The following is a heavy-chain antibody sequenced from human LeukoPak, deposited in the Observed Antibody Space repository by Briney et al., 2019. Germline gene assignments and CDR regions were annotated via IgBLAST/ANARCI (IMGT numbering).Heavy chain of an antibody. CDR1: GGTFSSHA. J-gene: IGHJ4*02. V-gene: IGHV1-69*13. D-gene: IGHD3-22*01. Sequence: GASVKVSSNASGGTFSSHAISWVRQAPGQGLEWMGGIIPIFGTANYAQKFQGRVTITADESTSTAYMELSSLRSEDTAVYYCATQSYYYDSSGYSGFDYWGQGTLVTVSS. CDR3: ATQSYYYDSSGYSGFDY. CDR2: IIPIFGTA.